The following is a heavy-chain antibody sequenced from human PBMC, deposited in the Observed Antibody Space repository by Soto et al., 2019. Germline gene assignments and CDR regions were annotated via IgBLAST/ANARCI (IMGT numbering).Heavy chain of an antibody. D-gene: IGHD6-13*01. Sequence: SLRLSCAASGFTFSSYSMNCVRQAPGQGLEWVSSISSSGDYIYYADSVKGRFTISRDNAKNSLYLQMNSLRAEDTAVFYCAIHGYDYWGQGTLVTDSS. CDR3: AIHGYDY. CDR1: GFTFSSYS. J-gene: IGHJ4*02. V-gene: IGHV3-21*06. CDR2: ISSSGDYI.